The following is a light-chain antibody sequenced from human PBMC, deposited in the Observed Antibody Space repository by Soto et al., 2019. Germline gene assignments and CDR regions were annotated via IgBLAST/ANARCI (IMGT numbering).Light chain of an antibody. J-gene: IGKJ4*01. CDR2: SAS. Sequence: SLAESXSALVTFTXXVSQGISSYLNWYRQKPGKVPKLLIYSASNLQSGVPSRFSGSGSGTDFTLTIISLQSEDSAVYYCQQYNDCPLTFGGGTKVDIK. CDR1: QGISSY. CDR3: QQYNDCPLT. V-gene: IGKV1-27*01.